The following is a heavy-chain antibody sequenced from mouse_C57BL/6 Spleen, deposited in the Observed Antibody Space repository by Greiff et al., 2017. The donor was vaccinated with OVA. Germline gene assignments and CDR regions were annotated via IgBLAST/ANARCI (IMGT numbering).Heavy chain of an antibody. J-gene: IGHJ4*01. D-gene: IGHD3-1*01. CDR1: GYTFTSYW. Sequence: QVQLQQPGAELVRPGTSVKLSCKASGYTFTSYWMHWVKQRPGQGLEWIGVIDPSDSYTNYNQKFKGKATLTVDTSSSTAYMQLSSLTSEDSAVDYCGEGANYYAMDYWGQGTSVTVSS. CDR3: GEGANYYAMDY. V-gene: IGHV1-59*01. CDR2: IDPSDSYT.